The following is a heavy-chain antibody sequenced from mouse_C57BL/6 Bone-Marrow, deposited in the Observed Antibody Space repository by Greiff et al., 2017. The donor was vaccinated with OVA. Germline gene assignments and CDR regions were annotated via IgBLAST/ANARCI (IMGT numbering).Heavy chain of an antibody. D-gene: IGHD1-1*01. CDR1: GYTFTSYW. Sequence: QVQLQQPGAELVKPGASVKVSCKASGYTFTSYWMHWVKQRPGQGLEWIGRIHPSDSDTNYNQKFKGKATLTVDKSSSTAYMQLSSLTSEDSAVYDCAITTVVAPPYYYAMDYWGQGTSVTVSS. V-gene: IGHV1-74*01. CDR3: AITTVVAPPYYYAMDY. CDR2: IHPSDSDT. J-gene: IGHJ4*01.